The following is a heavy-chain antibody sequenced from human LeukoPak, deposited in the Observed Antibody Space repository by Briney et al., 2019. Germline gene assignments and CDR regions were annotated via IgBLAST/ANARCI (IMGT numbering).Heavy chain of an antibody. CDR2: INHSGST. CDR3: ARDFPPFDP. V-gene: IGHV4-34*01. Sequence: PSETLSLTCAVYGGSFSGYYWSWIRQPPGKGLEWIGEINHSGSTNYNPSLKSRVTISVDTSKNQFSLKLSSVTAADTAMYYCARDFPPFDPWGQGTLVTVSS. CDR1: GGSFSGYY. J-gene: IGHJ5*02.